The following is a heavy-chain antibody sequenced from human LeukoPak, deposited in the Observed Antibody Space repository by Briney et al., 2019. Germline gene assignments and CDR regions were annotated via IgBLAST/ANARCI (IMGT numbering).Heavy chain of an antibody. J-gene: IGHJ4*02. V-gene: IGHV3-23*01. CDR2: ISGSGGST. CDR1: GFTFSSYA. CDR3: AKDNYNWNEHTFDY. Sequence: GGSLRLSCAASGFTFSSYAMSWVRQAPGKGLEWVSAISGSGGSTYYADSMKGRFTISRDNSKNTLYLQMNSLRAEDTAVYYCAKDNYNWNEHTFDYWGQGTLVTVSS. D-gene: IGHD1-20*01.